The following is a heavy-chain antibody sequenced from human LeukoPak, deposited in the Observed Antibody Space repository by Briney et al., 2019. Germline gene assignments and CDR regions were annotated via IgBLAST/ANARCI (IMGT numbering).Heavy chain of an antibody. CDR2: IYTSGST. Sequence: SETLSLTCTVSGGSISSYYWSWIRQPAGKGLEWIGRIYTSGSTNYNASLKSRVSMSVDTSKNQFSLKLSSVTAADTAVFYCARENSGSYREFDYWGQRTLVTVSS. CDR1: GGSISSYY. V-gene: IGHV4-4*07. CDR3: ARENSGSYREFDY. J-gene: IGHJ4*02. D-gene: IGHD1-26*01.